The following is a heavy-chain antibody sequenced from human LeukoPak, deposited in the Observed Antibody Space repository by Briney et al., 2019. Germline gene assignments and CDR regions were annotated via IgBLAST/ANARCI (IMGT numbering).Heavy chain of an antibody. V-gene: IGHV3-13*01. J-gene: IGHJ2*01. CDR1: GFTFSSYD. CDR2: IGTASDT. CDR3: ARGGDIIGFGEPTYFDL. D-gene: IGHD3-10*01. Sequence: QPGGSLRLSCAASGFTFSSYDMHWVRQATGKGLEWVSAIGTASDTYYPGSVKGRFTISRENAKNSLYLQMNSLRAGDTAVYYCARGGDIIGFGEPTYFDLWGRGTLVTVSS.